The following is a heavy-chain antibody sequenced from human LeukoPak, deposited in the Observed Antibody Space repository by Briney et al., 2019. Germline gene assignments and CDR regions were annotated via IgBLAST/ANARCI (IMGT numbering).Heavy chain of an antibody. CDR3: ARAAAGLYYFDY. V-gene: IGHV4-59*01. CDR1: GGSISSYY. D-gene: IGHD6-13*01. J-gene: IGHJ4*02. CDR2: IYYSGST. Sequence: SETLSLTCTVSGGSISSYYWSWIWQPPGKGLEWIGYIYYSGSTNYNPSLKSRVTISVDTSKNQFSLKLSSVTAADTAVYYCARAAAGLYYFDYWGQGTLVTVSS.